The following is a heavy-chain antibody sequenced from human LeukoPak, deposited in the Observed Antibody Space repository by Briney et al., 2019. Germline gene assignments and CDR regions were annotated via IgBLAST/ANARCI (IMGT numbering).Heavy chain of an antibody. Sequence: GGSLRLSCAVAGFTFSESTMTCVRQAPGKGPQGVAKMKEDGSEIHYVDSVKGRFTISRDNARNLLYLQMNSLRADDTAVYYCATGGALGGYFPYWGQGTLVIVSS. J-gene: IGHJ4*02. D-gene: IGHD2-8*02. V-gene: IGHV3-7*01. CDR2: MKEDGSEI. CDR3: ATGGALGGYFPY. CDR1: GFTFSEST.